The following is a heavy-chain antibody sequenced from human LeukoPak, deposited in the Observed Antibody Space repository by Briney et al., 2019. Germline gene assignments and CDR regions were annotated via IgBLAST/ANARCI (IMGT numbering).Heavy chain of an antibody. CDR3: ARMSYGYDPYFVDY. J-gene: IGHJ4*01. D-gene: IGHD5-12*01. Sequence: SETLSLTCTVSGGSISSHYWSWIRQPPGKGLEWIGYISYSGSTNYNPSLKSRVTISVDTSKKQFSLDLSSVTAADTAIYYCARMSYGYDPYFVDYWGHGTLVTVSS. CDR1: GGSISSHY. V-gene: IGHV4-59*08. CDR2: ISYSGST.